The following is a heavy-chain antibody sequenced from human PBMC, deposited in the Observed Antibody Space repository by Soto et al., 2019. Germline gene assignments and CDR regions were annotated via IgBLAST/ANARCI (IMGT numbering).Heavy chain of an antibody. V-gene: IGHV1-69*01. J-gene: IGHJ5*02. D-gene: IGHD3-22*01. CDR2: IIPISGTA. Sequence: QVQLVQSGAEVKKPGSSVKVSCKASGGTFSSYAISWVRQAPGQGLEWMGGIIPISGTANYAQKFQGRVTITADESTSTAYMELSSLRSEDTAVYYCARADYYDSSGYRDWFDPWGQGTLVTVSS. CDR3: ARADYYDSSGYRDWFDP. CDR1: GGTFSSYA.